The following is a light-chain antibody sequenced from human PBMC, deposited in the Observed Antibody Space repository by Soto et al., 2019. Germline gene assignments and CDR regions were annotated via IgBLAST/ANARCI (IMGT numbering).Light chain of an antibody. V-gene: IGKV3-11*01. CDR2: DAS. Sequence: EIVLTQSPATLSLSPGESSTLSYRASQSVNNYLAWYQHKPGQAPRLLIYDASNRDTGIPARFSGSGSGTDFTLTISSLEPEDFAVYFCHQRSNWPPTFGPGTKVDIK. CDR1: QSVNNY. CDR3: HQRSNWPPT. J-gene: IGKJ3*01.